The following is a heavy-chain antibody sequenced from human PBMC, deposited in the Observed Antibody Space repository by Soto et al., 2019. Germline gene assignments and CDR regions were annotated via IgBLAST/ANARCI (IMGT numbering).Heavy chain of an antibody. D-gene: IGHD3-3*02. V-gene: IGHV1-69*12. CDR1: GGTFRTSA. J-gene: IGHJ6*02. CDR2: IMPVFRRP. CDR3: ARDKDRPQLGGNYYYILDV. Sequence: QVQRVQSGAEVKKPGASVKVSCKASGGTFRTSAISWVRQAPGQGLEWVGGIMPVFRRPKYAQNFQGRVTISADESTSTAYMELSSLRSDDTAVYYCARDKDRPQLGGNYYYILDVWGQGTEVTVSS.